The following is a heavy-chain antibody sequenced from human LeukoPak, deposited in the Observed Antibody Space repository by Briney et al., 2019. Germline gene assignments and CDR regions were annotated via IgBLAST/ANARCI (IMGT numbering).Heavy chain of an antibody. J-gene: IGHJ4*02. CDR2: ISAYNGNT. CDR3: ARTMSSWSFDY. Sequence: AASVKVSCKASGYTFTSYGISWVRQAPGQGLEWMGWISAYNGNTNYAQKLQGRVTITTDESTSTAYMELSSLRSEDTAVYYCARTMSSWSFDYWGQGTLVTVSS. V-gene: IGHV1-18*01. D-gene: IGHD6-13*01. CDR1: GYTFTSYG.